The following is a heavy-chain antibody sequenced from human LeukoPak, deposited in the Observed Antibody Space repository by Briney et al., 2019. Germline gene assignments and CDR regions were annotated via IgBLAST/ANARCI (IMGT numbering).Heavy chain of an antibody. CDR2: IYYSGST. CDR1: GGSISSSSYY. CDR3: ARRLGEYYYYYYMDV. Sequence: SETLSLTFTVSGGSISSSSYYWGWIRQPPGKGLEWIGSIYYSGSTYYNPSLKSRVTISVDTSKNQFSLKLSSVTAADTAVYYCARRLGEYYYYYYMDVWGKGTTVTVSS. J-gene: IGHJ6*03. D-gene: IGHD3-10*01. V-gene: IGHV4-39*07.